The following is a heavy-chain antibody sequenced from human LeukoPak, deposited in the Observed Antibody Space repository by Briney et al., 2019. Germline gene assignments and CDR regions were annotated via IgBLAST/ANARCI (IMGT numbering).Heavy chain of an antibody. Sequence: SVKVSCKASGGTFSSYAISWVRQAPGQGLEWMGRIIPIFGTANYAQKFQGRVSITTDESTSTAYMELSSLRSEDTAVYYCARDRYLRRIAVAGTWGQGTLVTVSS. CDR1: GGTFSSYA. J-gene: IGHJ5*02. CDR3: ARDRYLRRIAVAGT. D-gene: IGHD6-19*01. V-gene: IGHV1-69*05. CDR2: IIPIFGTA.